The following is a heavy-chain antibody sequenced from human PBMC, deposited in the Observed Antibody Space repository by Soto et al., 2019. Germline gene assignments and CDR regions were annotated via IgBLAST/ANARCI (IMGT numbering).Heavy chain of an antibody. J-gene: IGHJ4*02. Sequence: ASVKVSCKDSGGTFSSYAISWVRQAPGQGLEWMGGIIPIFGTANYAQKFQGRVTITADESTSTAYTELSSLRSEDTAVYYCATGRVXTMVYYDSSGYYSPVDYWGQGTLVTVSS. CDR2: IIPIFGTA. CDR1: GGTFSSYA. V-gene: IGHV1-69*13. D-gene: IGHD3-22*01. CDR3: ATGRVXTMVYYDSSGYYSPVDY.